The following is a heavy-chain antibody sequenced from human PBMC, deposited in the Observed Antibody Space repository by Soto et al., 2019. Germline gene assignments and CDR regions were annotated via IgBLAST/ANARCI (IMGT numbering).Heavy chain of an antibody. V-gene: IGHV4-31*03. CDR3: ARDPYDSSRHGYFDL. CDR2: IYYSGST. J-gene: IGHJ2*01. CDR1: GGSISSGGYY. D-gene: IGHD3-22*01. Sequence: QVQLQESGPGLVKPSQTLSLTCTVSGGSISSGGYYWSWIRQHPGKGLEWIGYIYYSGSTYYNPSLKSRVTISVDTSKNQSSLKLSSVTAADTAVYYCARDPYDSSRHGYFDLWGRGTLVTVSS.